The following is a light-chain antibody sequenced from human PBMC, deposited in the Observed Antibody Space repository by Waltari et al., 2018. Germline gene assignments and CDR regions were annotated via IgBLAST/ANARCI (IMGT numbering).Light chain of an antibody. V-gene: IGLV1-47*01. Sequence: QSVLTQPPSASGTPGQRVTISCSGSSSNIGSNYVYWYQQLPGTAPKLLIYSNKPRPSGGPDRFSCSKSDTSASLAISGLRSEDEADYYCAAWDDSLSGPVFGGGTKLTVL. J-gene: IGLJ2*01. CDR3: AAWDDSLSGPV. CDR2: SNK. CDR1: SSNIGSNY.